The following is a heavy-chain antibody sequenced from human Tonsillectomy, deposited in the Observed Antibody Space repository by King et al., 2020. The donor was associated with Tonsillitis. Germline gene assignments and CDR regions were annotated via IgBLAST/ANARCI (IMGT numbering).Heavy chain of an antibody. CDR2: IYWNDDK. CDR1: GFSLSASGVG. D-gene: IGHD3-3*01. CDR3: AHIVPPSYDFWSGYSPNWFDP. V-gene: IGHV2-5*01. Sequence: TLKESGPTLVKPTQTLTLTCTFSGFSLSASGVGVGWIRQPPGKALEWLALIYWNDDKRYSPSLKSWLTITKDTSKNQVVLTMTNMDPVDTATYYCAHIVPPSYDFWSGYSPNWFDPWGQGTLVTVSS. J-gene: IGHJ5*02.